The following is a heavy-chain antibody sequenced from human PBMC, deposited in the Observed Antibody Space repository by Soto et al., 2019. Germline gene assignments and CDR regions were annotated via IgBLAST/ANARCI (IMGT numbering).Heavy chain of an antibody. CDR3: AREGLITGTTYYYYGMDV. V-gene: IGHV4-59*01. D-gene: IGHD1-7*01. J-gene: IGHJ6*02. CDR2: INYSGST. Sequence: QVQFQESAPGLGKPSETLSLPCTVSVGSFSSYNWSRIRRPPGKGLEWIGYINYSGSTNYNPSLKSRVTISVDTSKNQYSLKLSSVTAADTAVYYCAREGLITGTTYYYYGMDVWGQGTTVTVSS. CDR1: VGSFSSYN.